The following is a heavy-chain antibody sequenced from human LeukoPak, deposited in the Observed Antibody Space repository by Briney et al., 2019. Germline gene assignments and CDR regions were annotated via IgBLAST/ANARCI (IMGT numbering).Heavy chain of an antibody. Sequence: PGGSLRLSCAASGFTFSSYGMHWVRQDPGKGLEWVAFIRYDGSNKYYADSVKGRFTISRDNSKNTLYLQMNSLRAEDTAVYYCAKDRSYDFGSDAFDIWGQGTMVTVSS. CDR2: IRYDGSNK. J-gene: IGHJ3*02. V-gene: IGHV3-30*02. D-gene: IGHD3-3*01. CDR1: GFTFSSYG. CDR3: AKDRSYDFGSDAFDI.